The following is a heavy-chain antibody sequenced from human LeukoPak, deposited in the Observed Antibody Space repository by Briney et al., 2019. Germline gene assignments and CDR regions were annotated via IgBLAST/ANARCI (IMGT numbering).Heavy chain of an antibody. V-gene: IGHV4-59*01. J-gene: IGHJ6*02. Sequence: SETLSLTCTVSGGSISSYYWSRIRQPPGKGLEWIGYIYYSGSTNYNPSLKSRVTISVDTSKNQFSLKLSSVTAADTAVYYCARTQLERLRGHYYYGMDVWGQGTTVAVSS. CDR1: GGSISSYY. D-gene: IGHD1-1*01. CDR3: ARTQLERLRGHYYYGMDV. CDR2: IYYSGST.